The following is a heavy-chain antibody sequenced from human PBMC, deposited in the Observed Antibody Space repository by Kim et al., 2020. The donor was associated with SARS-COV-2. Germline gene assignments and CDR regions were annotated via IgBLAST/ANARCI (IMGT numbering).Heavy chain of an antibody. V-gene: IGHV3-30*18. D-gene: IGHD6-13*01. CDR2: MSYDGGSI. CDR1: GFTFSRHG. CDR3: AKVSVRSWHSGYFDY. J-gene: IGHJ4*02. Sequence: GGSLRLSCVASGFTFSRHGMHWLRQVPGKGLEWVAVMSYDGGSISYADSVKGRFTISRDNAKNTLYLQMNTLRAEDTAVHYCAKVSVRSWHSGYFDYWGQGIRVTGAS.